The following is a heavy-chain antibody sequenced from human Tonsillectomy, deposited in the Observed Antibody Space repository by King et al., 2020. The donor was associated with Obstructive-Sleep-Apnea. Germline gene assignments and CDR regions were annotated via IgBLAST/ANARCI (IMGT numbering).Heavy chain of an antibody. J-gene: IGHJ4*02. V-gene: IGHV3-9*01. CDR2: ISWNSGRV. CDR3: AKDKAPSTFIAVAGFHY. D-gene: IGHD6-19*01. CDR1: GVTFGDYA. Sequence: VQLVESGGGLVQPGRSLRLSCAASGVTFGDYAMHWVRQAPGKGLEWVSGISWNSGRVGYAVSVRGRLAISSDNANNSLYLQMNSLRTEDTALYYCAKDKAPSTFIAVAGFHYWGQGTLVTVSS.